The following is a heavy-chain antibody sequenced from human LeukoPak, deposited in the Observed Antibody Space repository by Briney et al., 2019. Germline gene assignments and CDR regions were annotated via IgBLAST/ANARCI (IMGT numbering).Heavy chain of an antibody. CDR1: GGTFSSYA. D-gene: IGHD3-9*01. CDR2: IIPILGIA. V-gene: IGHV1-69*04. Sequence: SVKVSCKASGGTFSSYAISWVRQAPGQGLEWMGRIIPILGIANYAQKFQGRVTITADKSTSTAYMELRSLRSDDTAVYYCARTVLRYFDSRDYWGQGTLVTVSS. J-gene: IGHJ4*02. CDR3: ARTVLRYFDSRDY.